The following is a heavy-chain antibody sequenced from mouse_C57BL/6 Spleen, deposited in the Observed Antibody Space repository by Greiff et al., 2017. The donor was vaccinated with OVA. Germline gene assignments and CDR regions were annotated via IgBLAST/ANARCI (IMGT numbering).Heavy chain of an antibody. V-gene: IGHV1-4*01. CDR1: GYTFTSYT. CDR3: ARPGSPEGPFYYAMDY. J-gene: IGHJ4*01. Sequence: QVQLQQSGAELARPGASVKMSCKASGYTFTSYTMHWVKQRPGQGLEWIGYINPSSGYTKYNQKFKDKATLTADKSSSTAYMQLSSLTSEDSAVYYCARPGSPEGPFYYAMDYWGQGTSVTVSS. D-gene: IGHD4-1*01. CDR2: INPSSGYT.